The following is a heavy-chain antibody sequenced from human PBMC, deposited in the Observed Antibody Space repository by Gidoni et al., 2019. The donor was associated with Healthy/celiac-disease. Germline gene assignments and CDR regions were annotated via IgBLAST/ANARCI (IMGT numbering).Heavy chain of an antibody. D-gene: IGHD3-22*01. CDR2: IKSNTDGGTT. CDR3: THRGNYYDSRGYFPYFDY. V-gene: IGHV3-15*01. J-gene: IGHJ4*02. Sequence: EVQLVESGGGWVKPGGALRRSGAAAGCTVRNAWMGWVRQAPGKGLGWVGRIKSNTDGGTTAYAAPVKGRFTISRVDSTNTLYLQLHSLTTEAPAVYYCTHRGNYYDSRGYFPYFDYWGQGTLVTVSS. CDR1: GCTVRNAW.